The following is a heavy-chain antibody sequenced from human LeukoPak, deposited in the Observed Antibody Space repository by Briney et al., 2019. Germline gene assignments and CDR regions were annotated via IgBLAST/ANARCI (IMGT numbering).Heavy chain of an antibody. CDR1: GGSISSYY. CDR3: ARVVWNYYMDV. Sequence: PSETLSLTCTVSGGSISSYYWSWIRQPPGKGLEWIGYIYYSGSTNYNPSLKSRVTISVDTSKNQFSLKLSSVTAADTAVYYCARVVWNYYMDVWGKGTTVTLSS. D-gene: IGHD3-16*01. V-gene: IGHV4-59*01. J-gene: IGHJ6*03. CDR2: IYYSGST.